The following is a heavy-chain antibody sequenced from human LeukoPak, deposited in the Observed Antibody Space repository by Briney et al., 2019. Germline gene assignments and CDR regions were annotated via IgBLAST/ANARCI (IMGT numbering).Heavy chain of an antibody. CDR3: ARAPEETWIQLWLRMEPRSDYYYYGTDV. CDR2: MNPNSGNT. Sequence: ASVKVSCKASGYTFTSYDINWVRQATGQGLEWMGWMNPNSGNTGYAQKFQGRVTMTRNTSISTAYMELSSLRSEDTAVYYCARAPEETWIQLWLRMEPRSDYYYYGTDVWGQGTTVTVSS. V-gene: IGHV1-8*01. J-gene: IGHJ6*02. CDR1: GYTFTSYD. D-gene: IGHD5-18*01.